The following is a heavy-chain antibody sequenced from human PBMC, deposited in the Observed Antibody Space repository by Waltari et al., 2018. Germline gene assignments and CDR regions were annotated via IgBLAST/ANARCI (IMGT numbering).Heavy chain of an antibody. J-gene: IGHJ4*02. CDR3: ARASPIYGSGSYCY. Sequence: QVQLQQWGAGLLKPSETLSLTCAVYGGSFSGYYWSWIRQPPGKGLEWIGEINHSGSTHYNPSLKSRVTISVDTSKNQFSLKLSSVTAADTAVYYCARASPIYGSGSYCYWGQGTLVTVSS. V-gene: IGHV4-34*01. D-gene: IGHD3-10*01. CDR1: GGSFSGYY. CDR2: INHSGST.